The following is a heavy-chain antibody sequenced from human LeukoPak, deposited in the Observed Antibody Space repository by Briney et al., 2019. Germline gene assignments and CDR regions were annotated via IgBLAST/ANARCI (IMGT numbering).Heavy chain of an antibody. CDR3: ARLLGVSSFDP. Sequence: GGSLRLSCAASGFTFSSYSMNWVRQAPGKGLEWVSSISSSSYIYYADSVKGRFTISRDNAKNSLYLQMNSLRAEDTAVYYCARLLGVSSFDPWGQGTLVTVSS. D-gene: IGHD3-10*01. CDR2: ISSSSYI. CDR1: GFTFSSYS. V-gene: IGHV3-21*01. J-gene: IGHJ5*02.